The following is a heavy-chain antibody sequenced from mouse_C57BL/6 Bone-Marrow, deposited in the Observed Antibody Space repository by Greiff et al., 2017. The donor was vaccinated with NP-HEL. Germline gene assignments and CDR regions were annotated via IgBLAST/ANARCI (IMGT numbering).Heavy chain of an antibody. CDR3: VRLYGKYYYAMGY. J-gene: IGHJ4*01. Sequence: EVKVVESGGGLVQPKGSLKLSCAASGFSFNTYAMNWVRQAPGKGLEWVARIRSKSNNYATYYADSVKDRFTISRDDSESMLYLQMNNLKTEDTAMYYCVRLYGKYYYAMGYWGQGTSVTVSS. CDR2: IRSKSNNYAT. CDR1: GFSFNTYA. V-gene: IGHV10-1*01. D-gene: IGHD2-1*01.